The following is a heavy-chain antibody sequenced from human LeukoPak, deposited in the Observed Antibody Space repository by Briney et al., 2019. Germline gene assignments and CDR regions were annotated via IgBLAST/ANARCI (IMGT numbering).Heavy chain of an antibody. CDR1: GGSINTYY. CDR2: IYYTGST. Sequence: KPSETLSLTCTVSGGSINTYYWTWVRQPPGKGLEWIGYIYYTGSTTYNPSLESRVTISVDTSKNQFSLKLTSVTAADTAFYYCARRTVVLDYWGQGTLVTVSS. V-gene: IGHV4-59*08. J-gene: IGHJ4*02. D-gene: IGHD4-23*01. CDR3: ARRTVVLDY.